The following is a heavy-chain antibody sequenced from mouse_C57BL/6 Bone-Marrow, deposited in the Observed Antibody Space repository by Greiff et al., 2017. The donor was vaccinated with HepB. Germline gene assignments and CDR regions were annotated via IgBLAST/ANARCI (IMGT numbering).Heavy chain of an antibody. J-gene: IGHJ4*01. D-gene: IGHD1-1*01. Sequence: VQLQQSGAELVRPGTSVKVSCKASGYAFTNYLIEWVKQRPGQGLEWIGVINPGSGGTNYNEKFKGKATLTADKSSSTAYMQLSSLTSEDSAVYFCARPLLHYAMDYWGQGTSVTVSS. V-gene: IGHV1-54*01. CDR1: GYAFTNYL. CDR3: ARPLLHYAMDY. CDR2: INPGSGGT.